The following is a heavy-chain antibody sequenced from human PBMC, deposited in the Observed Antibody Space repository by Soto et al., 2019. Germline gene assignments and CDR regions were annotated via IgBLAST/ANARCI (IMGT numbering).Heavy chain of an antibody. V-gene: IGHV4-59*12. Sequence: SETLSLTCTVSGASITSSYWSWIRQSSEKGLEWIGFVHHTGHTNYNPSLKGRVSISVDTSKNQFSLKLTSVTPADTAKYYCARGYYDSRGQSNTFDVWGRGTTVTVSS. CDR2: VHHTGHT. J-gene: IGHJ3*01. CDR1: GASITSSY. CDR3: ARGYYDSRGQSNTFDV. D-gene: IGHD3-22*01.